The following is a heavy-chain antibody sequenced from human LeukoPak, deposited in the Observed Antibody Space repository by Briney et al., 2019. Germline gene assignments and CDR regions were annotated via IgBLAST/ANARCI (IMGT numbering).Heavy chain of an antibody. CDR2: INPNSGGT. CDR1: GYTFTSYY. V-gene: IGHV1-2*06. CDR3: ARELVATINY. J-gene: IGHJ4*02. D-gene: IGHD5-24*01. Sequence: ASVKGSCKASGYTFTSYYMHWVRQAPGQGLEWMGRINPNSGGTNYAQKFQGRVTMTRDTSISTAYMELSRLRSDDTAVYYCARELVATINYWGQGTLVTVSS.